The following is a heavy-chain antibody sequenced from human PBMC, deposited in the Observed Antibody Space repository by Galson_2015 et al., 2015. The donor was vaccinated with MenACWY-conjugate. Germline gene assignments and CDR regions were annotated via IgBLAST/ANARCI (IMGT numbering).Heavy chain of an antibody. CDR3: AKTTGSSWYYFDY. V-gene: IGHV3-23*01. CDR1: GFTFSSYA. Sequence: SLRLSCAASGFTFSSYAMSWVRQAPGKGLEWVSSIVGSGADVYSADSVKGRFTISRNNDKNTLYLQMNSLRAEDTAVYYCAKTTGSSWYYFDYWGQGTLVTVSS. J-gene: IGHJ4*02. CDR2: IVGSGADV. D-gene: IGHD6-13*01.